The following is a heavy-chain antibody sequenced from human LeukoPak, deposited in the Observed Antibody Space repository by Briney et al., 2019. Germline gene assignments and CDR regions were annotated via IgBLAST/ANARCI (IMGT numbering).Heavy chain of an antibody. J-gene: IGHJ4*02. D-gene: IGHD3-3*01. CDR3: ARGGSPFYDFWSGYYTGAGFDY. V-gene: IGHV1-46*01. Sequence: ASVKVSCKASGYTFTSYYMHWVRQAPGQGLEWMGIINPSGGSTSYAQKFQGRVTMTRNTSISTAYMELSSLRSEDTAVYYCARGGSPFYDFWSGYYTGAGFDYWGQGTLVTVSS. CDR2: INPSGGST. CDR1: GYTFTSYY.